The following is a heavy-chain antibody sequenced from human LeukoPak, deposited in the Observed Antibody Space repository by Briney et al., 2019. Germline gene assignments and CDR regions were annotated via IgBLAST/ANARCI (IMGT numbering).Heavy chain of an antibody. V-gene: IGHV4-31*03. J-gene: IGHJ3*02. CDR1: GGSISSGGYY. D-gene: IGHD3-22*01. CDR2: IYYSGST. Sequence: SQTLSLTCTVSGGSISSGGYYWSWIRQHPGKGLEWIGCIYYSGSTYYNPSLKSRVTISVDTSKNQFSLKLSSVTAADTAVYYCARDYYDSSGYFDAFDIWGQGTMVTVSS. CDR3: ARDYYDSSGYFDAFDI.